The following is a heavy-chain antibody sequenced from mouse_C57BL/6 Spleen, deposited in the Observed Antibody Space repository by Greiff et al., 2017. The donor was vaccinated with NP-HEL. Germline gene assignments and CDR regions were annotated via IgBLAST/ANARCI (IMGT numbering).Heavy chain of an antibody. CDR3: ARRCYYGGSCWYFGG. Sequence: EVQLVESGGGLVKPGGSLKLSCAASGFTFSDYGMHWVRQAPEKGLEWVAYISSGSSTIYYADTVKGRFTISRDNAKNTLFLQMSSLRSEDTAMYYCARRCYYGGSCWYFGGWGTGATVTV. CDR2: ISSGSSTI. J-gene: IGHJ1*03. CDR1: GFTFSDYG. D-gene: IGHD1-1*01. V-gene: IGHV5-17*03.